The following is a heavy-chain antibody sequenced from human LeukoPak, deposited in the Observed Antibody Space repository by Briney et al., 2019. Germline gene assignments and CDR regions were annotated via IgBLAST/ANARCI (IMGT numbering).Heavy chain of an antibody. Sequence: ASVKVSCKASGYPFTSYAISWVRQAPGQGLEWMGGIIPIFGTANYAQKLQGRVTMTTDTSTSTAYMELRSLRSDDTAVYYCARDGAIVVVPAAISFDYWGQGTLVTVSS. J-gene: IGHJ4*02. CDR1: GYPFTSYA. CDR3: ARDGAIVVVPAAISFDY. V-gene: IGHV1-18*01. CDR2: IIPIFGTA. D-gene: IGHD2-2*01.